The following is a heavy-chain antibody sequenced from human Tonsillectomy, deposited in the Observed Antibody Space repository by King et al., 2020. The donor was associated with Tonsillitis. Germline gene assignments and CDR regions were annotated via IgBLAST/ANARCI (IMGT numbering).Heavy chain of an antibody. Sequence: VQLLESGGGLAQPGGSLRLSGAAAGGTLSNYARTWVRQAPGKGLEWVSGSRGSGDSKDYADDVKGRGTIARDNAKNTRYRNMNSLAAEDTAGSYGAPVSLTHLSDFWSGSYLAVWG. CDR2: SRGSGDSK. CDR3: APVSLTHLSDFWSGSYLAV. D-gene: IGHD3-3*01. CDR1: GGTLSNYA. V-gene: IGHV3-23*01. J-gene: IGHJ6*03.